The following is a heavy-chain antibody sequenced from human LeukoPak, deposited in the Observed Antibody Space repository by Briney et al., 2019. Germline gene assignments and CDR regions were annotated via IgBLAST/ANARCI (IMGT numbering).Heavy chain of an antibody. CDR3: ARDLRNWFDP. V-gene: IGHV1-2*02. CDR2: MNPDSGGT. CDR1: GYTFTDYY. Sequence: GASVKVSCKAFGYTFTDYYMHWVRQAPGQGLEWMGWMNPDSGGTNYAQKFQGRVTMTRDTSIRTAYMELSRLRSDDTAVCYCARDLRNWFDPWGQGTLVTVSS. J-gene: IGHJ5*02.